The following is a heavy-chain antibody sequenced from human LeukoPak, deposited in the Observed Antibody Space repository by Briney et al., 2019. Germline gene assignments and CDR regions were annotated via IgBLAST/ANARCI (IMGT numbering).Heavy chain of an antibody. CDR1: GFIFSTYA. V-gene: IGHV3-23*01. D-gene: IGHD1-26*01. Sequence: GGSLRLSCAASGFIFSTYAMSWVRQAPGKGLEWVSGISGSGSSTYYGDSVKGRFTISRDNSKNTLYLQLNSLRAEDTGLYYCAKDLLMGTTYAFDIWGQGTMVTVSS. J-gene: IGHJ3*02. CDR2: ISGSGSST. CDR3: AKDLLMGTTYAFDI.